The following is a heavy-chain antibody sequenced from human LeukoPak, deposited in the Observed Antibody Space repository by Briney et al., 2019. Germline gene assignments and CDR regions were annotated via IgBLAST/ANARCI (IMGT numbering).Heavy chain of an antibody. V-gene: IGHV3-23*01. J-gene: IGHJ4*02. CDR3: AKEHRGGWYQLCSFDS. CDR2: ISGSGSGSDSNT. D-gene: IGHD6-19*01. CDR1: GFTFSSYA. Sequence: GGSLRLSCAASGFTFSSYAMSWVRQAPGKGLERVSAISGSGSGSDSNTYYTHSVKGRFTISRDNSKNTLYLQMNSLRAEDTALYYCAKEHRGGWYQLCSFDSWGQGTLVTV.